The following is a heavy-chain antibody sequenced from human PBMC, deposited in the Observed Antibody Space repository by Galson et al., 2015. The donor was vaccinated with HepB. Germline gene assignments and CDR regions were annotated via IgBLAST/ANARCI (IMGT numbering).Heavy chain of an antibody. V-gene: IGHV3-23*01. CDR3: ARDGYNWVAFDS. CDR1: GFTLNTYA. D-gene: IGHD1-1*01. J-gene: IGHJ4*02. Sequence: SLRLSCAASGFTLNTYAMNWVRQAPGKGLEWVSGISGTGYSTYYADSVKGRFTISTDNSKSTMYLQMSSLRAEDTAIYYCARDGYNWVAFDSWGQGILVTVSP. CDR2: ISGTGYST.